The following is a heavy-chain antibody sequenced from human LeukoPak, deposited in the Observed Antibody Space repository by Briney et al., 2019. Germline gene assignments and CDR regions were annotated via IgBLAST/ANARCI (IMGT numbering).Heavy chain of an antibody. V-gene: IGHV3-30*04. CDR3: ARGFPSIVVVVAATPGFDY. Sequence: GGSLRHSCAASGFTFSSYAMHWVRQAPGKGLEWVAVISYDGSNKYYADSVKGRFTISRDNSKNTLYLQMNSLRAEDTAVYYCARGFPSIVVVVAATPGFDYWGQGTLVTVSS. CDR2: ISYDGSNK. CDR1: GFTFSSYA. J-gene: IGHJ4*02. D-gene: IGHD2-15*01.